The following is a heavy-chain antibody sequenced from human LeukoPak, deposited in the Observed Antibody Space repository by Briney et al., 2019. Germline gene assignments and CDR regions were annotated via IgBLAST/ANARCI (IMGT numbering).Heavy chain of an antibody. Sequence: PGGSLRLSCAASGFTFSSYSVNWVRQAPGKGLEWVSSISSSSSYIYYADSVKGRSTISRDNAKNSLYLQMNSLRAEDTAVYYCARDSGSYAFDIWGQGTMVTVSS. CDR1: GFTFSSYS. V-gene: IGHV3-21*01. D-gene: IGHD1-26*01. CDR3: ARDSGSYAFDI. CDR2: ISSSSSYI. J-gene: IGHJ3*02.